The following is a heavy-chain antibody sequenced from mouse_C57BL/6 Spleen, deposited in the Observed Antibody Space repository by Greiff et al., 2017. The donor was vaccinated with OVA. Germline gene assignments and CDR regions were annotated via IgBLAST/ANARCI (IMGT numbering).Heavy chain of an antibody. V-gene: IGHV1-61*01. CDR3: ARGGVYYDSSFDY. D-gene: IGHD2-4*01. J-gene: IGHJ2*01. CDR2: IYPSDSET. CDR1: GYTFTSYW. Sequence: QVQLQQPGAELVRPGSSVKLSCKASGYTFTSYWMDWVKQRPGQGLEWIGNIYPSDSETHYNQKFKDKATLTVDKSSSTAYMQLSSLTSEDSAVYYCARGGVYYDSSFDYWGQGTTLTVSS.